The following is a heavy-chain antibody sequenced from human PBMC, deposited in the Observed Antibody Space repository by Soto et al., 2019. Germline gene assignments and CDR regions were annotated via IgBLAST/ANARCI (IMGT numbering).Heavy chain of an antibody. CDR2: IIPIYGTT. J-gene: IGHJ6*02. D-gene: IGHD7-27*01. CDR3: ARDGMGTIVGGMDV. Sequence: ASVKVSCKASGGTFSNDSSSGGRQGPGQGLEWMGGIIPIYGTTHYAQKFQDRLKLTADESTGTAYMELSSLRSDDTGVYYCARDGMGTIVGGMDVWGQGTTVTVSS. CDR1: GGTFSNDS. V-gene: IGHV1-69*13.